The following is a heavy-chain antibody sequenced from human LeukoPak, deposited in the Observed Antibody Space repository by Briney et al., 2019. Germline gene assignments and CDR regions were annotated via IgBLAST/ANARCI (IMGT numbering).Heavy chain of an antibody. J-gene: IGHJ4*02. CDR1: GFPCSSYG. Sequence: TGGSLRLSCAASGFPCSSYGMHWVRQAPAKGLEWVARLVYDERSDYANSVKGRFSISRDNSKNTLFLDMSDLRVEDTAVYYCARDLSAAFDFWGQGVLVTVSS. D-gene: IGHD6-19*01. V-gene: IGHV3-33*01. CDR3: ARDLSAAFDF. CDR2: LVYDERS.